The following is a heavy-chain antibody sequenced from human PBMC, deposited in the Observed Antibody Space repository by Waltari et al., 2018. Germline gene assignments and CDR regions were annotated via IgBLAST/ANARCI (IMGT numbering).Heavy chain of an antibody. D-gene: IGHD6-19*01. CDR1: GGSITSDY. J-gene: IGHJ1*01. CDR2: INHSGTT. Sequence: QVQLMESGPGLVRPSETLSLTCNVTGGSITSDYWSWVRQPPGKGPWWVVYINHSGTTNYNPSLRSRVSISVDTSKTQFSLKLNHVTAADTAVYYCARGHSTGWYLSHWGRGALVTVSS. V-gene: IGHV4-59*01. CDR3: ARGHSTGWYLSH.